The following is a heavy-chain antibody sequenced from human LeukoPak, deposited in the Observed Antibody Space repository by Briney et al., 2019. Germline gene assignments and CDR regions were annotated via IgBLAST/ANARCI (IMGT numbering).Heavy chain of an antibody. J-gene: IGHJ4*02. Sequence: SETLSLTCAVSGGSISSGGYSWSWIRQPPGKGLEWIGYIYHSGSTYYNPSLESRVTISVDRSKNQFSLKLSSVTAADTAVYYCARGGYDSPFDYWGQGTLVTVSS. CDR1: GGSISSGGYS. CDR2: IYHSGST. CDR3: ARGGYDSPFDY. D-gene: IGHD3-10*01. V-gene: IGHV4-30-2*01.